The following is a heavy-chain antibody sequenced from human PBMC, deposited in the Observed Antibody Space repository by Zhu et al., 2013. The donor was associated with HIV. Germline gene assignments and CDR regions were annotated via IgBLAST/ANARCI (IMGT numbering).Heavy chain of an antibody. CDR2: INAGNGNT. D-gene: IGHD6-19*01. V-gene: IGHV1-3*01. J-gene: IGHJ6*02. Sequence: QVQLVQSGAEVKKPGASVKVSCKASGYTFTSYAMHWVRQAPGQRLEWMGWINAGNGNTKYSQKFQGRVTITRDTSASTAYMELSSLRSEDTAVYYCARGFLAVAVYYYYGMDVWGQGTTVTVSS. CDR1: GYTFTSYA. CDR3: ARGFLAVAVYYYYGMDV.